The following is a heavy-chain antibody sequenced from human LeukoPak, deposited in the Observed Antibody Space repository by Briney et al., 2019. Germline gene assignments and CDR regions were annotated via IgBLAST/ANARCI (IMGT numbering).Heavy chain of an antibody. CDR3: ARDPRMGV. V-gene: IGHV1-69*13. Sequence: ASVKVSCKASGYTFTGYYMHWVRQAPGQGLEWMGGIIPIFGTANYAQKFQGRVTITADESTSTAYMELSSLRSEDTAVYYCARDPRMGVWGQGTTVTVSS. J-gene: IGHJ6*02. CDR1: GYTFTGYY. CDR2: IIPIFGTA.